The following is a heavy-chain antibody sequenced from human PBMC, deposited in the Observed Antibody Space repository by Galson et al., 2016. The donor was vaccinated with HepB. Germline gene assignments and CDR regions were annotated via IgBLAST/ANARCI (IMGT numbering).Heavy chain of an antibody. Sequence: SLRLSCAASGFTFSSYGMHWGRQAPGKGLEWVAVIWHDGSSKYYADSVKGRFTISRDNSKNMLYLQMNSLRAEDTALYYWARDLWPRSYYYGSGSYYPTLYYWGEGTLVTVSS. CDR3: ARDLWPRSYYYGSGSYYPTLYY. CDR2: IWHDGSSK. V-gene: IGHV3-33*01. J-gene: IGHJ4*02. CDR1: GFTFSSYG. D-gene: IGHD3-10*01.